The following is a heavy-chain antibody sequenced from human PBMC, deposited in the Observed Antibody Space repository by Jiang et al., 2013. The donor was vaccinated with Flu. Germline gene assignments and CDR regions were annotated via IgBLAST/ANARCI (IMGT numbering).Heavy chain of an antibody. CDR3: ARRNYDILTGLYYFDY. J-gene: IGHJ4*02. V-gene: IGHV5-51*01. D-gene: IGHD3-9*01. Sequence: GKGLEWMGIIYPGDSDTRYSPSFQGQVTISADKSISTAYLQWSSLKASDTAMYYCARRNYDILTGLYYFDYWGQGTLVTVSS. CDR2: IYPGDSDT.